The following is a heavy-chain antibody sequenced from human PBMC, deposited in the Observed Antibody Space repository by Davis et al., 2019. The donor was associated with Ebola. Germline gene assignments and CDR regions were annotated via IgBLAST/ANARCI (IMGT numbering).Heavy chain of an antibody. CDR3: ARHLISYSSSSFFGY. D-gene: IGHD6-6*01. V-gene: IGHV5-51*01. CDR2: IYPGDSDT. CDR1: GYSFSSYW. J-gene: IGHJ4*02. Sequence: GESLKISCKGSGYSFSSYWIGWVRQVPGKGLEWMGIIYPGDSDTRYSPSFQGQVTISADKSVSIAYLQWSSLKASDTAMYYCARHLISYSSSSFFGYWGQGTLVTVSS.